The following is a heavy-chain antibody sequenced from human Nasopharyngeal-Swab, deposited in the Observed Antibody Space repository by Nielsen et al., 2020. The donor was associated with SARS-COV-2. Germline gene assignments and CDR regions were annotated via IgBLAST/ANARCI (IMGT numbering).Heavy chain of an antibody. CDR3: ARGQDAYYYMDV. D-gene: IGHD2-15*01. Sequence: SETLSLTCVVFGGTLNGFHWKWIRPTPGKGLEWIGEINDRGSGNYNPSPRSRVTISAGTSNIQFSLKLNSVTAADTAVYYCARGQDAYYYMDVWGEGTTVTVSS. V-gene: IGHV4-34*01. J-gene: IGHJ6*03. CDR1: GGTLNGFH. CDR2: INDRGSG.